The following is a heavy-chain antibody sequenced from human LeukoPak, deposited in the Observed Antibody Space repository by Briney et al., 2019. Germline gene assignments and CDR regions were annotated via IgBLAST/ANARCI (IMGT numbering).Heavy chain of an antibody. CDR2: ISGSGGST. CDR3: HPRPERITIFGVVIMGGFDP. V-gene: IGHV3-23*01. D-gene: IGHD3-3*01. J-gene: IGHJ5*02. Sequence: GGSLRLSCAASGFTFSSYAMSWVRQAPGKGLEWVSAISGSGGSTYYADSVKGRFTISRDNSKNTLYLQMNSLRAEDTAVYYCHPRPERITIFGVVIMGGFDPWGQGTLVTVSS. CDR1: GFTFSSYA.